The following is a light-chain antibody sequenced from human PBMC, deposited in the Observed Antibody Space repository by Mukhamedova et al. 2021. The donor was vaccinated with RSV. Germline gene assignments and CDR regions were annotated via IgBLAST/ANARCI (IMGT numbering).Light chain of an antibody. CDR2: GAS. Sequence: WYQRRVHGKAPNLLIYGASSLEIGVPPRFSGGGSGTDFSFTISSLQPEDFARYYCQQYVSVPRTFGGGTKVEIK. V-gene: IGKV1-33*01. J-gene: IGKJ4*01. CDR3: QQYVSVPRT.